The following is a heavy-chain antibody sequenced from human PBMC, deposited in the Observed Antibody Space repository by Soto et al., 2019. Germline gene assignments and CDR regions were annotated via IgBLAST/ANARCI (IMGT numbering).Heavy chain of an antibody. Sequence: EVQLLESGGGLVQPGGSLRLSCAASGFTFSSYAMSWVRQAPGKGLEWVSAISGSGGSTYYADSVKGRFTISRDNSKNTLYLQMNSLRAEDTAVYHCAKIGGDGLRFLEWLLRGIDYWGQGTLVTVSS. CDR1: GFTFSSYA. CDR3: AKIGGDGLRFLEWLLRGIDY. J-gene: IGHJ4*02. V-gene: IGHV3-23*01. CDR2: ISGSGGST. D-gene: IGHD3-3*01.